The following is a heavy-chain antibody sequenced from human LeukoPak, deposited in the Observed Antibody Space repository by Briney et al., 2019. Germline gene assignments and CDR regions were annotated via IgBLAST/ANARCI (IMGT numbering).Heavy chain of an antibody. CDR2: INHSGST. CDR1: GGSFSGYY. V-gene: IGHV4-34*01. J-gene: IGHJ3*02. D-gene: IGHD5-12*01. CDR3: AREGLKWLRLDPPLNAFDI. Sequence: SETLSLTCAVYGGSFSGYYWSWIRQPPGKGLEWIGEINHSGSTNYNPSLKSRVTISVDTSKNQFSLKLSSVTAADTAVYYCAREGLKWLRLDPPLNAFDIWGQGTVVTVSS.